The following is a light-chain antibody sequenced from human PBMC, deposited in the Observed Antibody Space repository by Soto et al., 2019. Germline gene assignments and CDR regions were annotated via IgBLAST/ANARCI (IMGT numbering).Light chain of an antibody. Sequence: QSVLTQPASVSGSPGQSITISCTGTSSDVGGYNYVSWYQQHPGKAPKLMIYEANKRPSGVSDRFSGSKSGNTASLTISPLQAEDEADYSCCSFAGGATFVFGGGTKLTVL. CDR3: CSFAGGATFV. J-gene: IGLJ2*01. CDR1: SSDVGGYNY. CDR2: EAN. V-gene: IGLV2-23*02.